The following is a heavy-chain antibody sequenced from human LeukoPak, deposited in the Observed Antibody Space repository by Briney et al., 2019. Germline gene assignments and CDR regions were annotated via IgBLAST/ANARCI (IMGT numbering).Heavy chain of an antibody. V-gene: IGHV1-2*02. Sequence: ASVKVSCKASGYTFPGPYVHWVRRAPGQGLEWMGWINPSNGGTDYARKFQGRVTMTRDTSVSTAYMVLNWLRSDDTAVYYCARGTVAAGVEFFDFWGQGTLVTVSS. CDR2: INPSNGGT. CDR1: GYTFPGPY. D-gene: IGHD6-13*01. J-gene: IGHJ4*02. CDR3: ARGTVAAGVEFFDF.